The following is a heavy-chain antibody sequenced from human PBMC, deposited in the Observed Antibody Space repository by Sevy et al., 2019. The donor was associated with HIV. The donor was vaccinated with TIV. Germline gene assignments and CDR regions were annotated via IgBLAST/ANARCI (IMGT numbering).Heavy chain of an antibody. CDR1: GFTFSKYG. J-gene: IGHJ4*02. V-gene: IGHV3-23*01. Sequence: GGSLRLSCAASGFTFSKYGMNWVRQAPGVGLEWVATIGGDGDITHYADSVKGRFTISRDNFKNTLHLQLNNLRGDDTAIYFCAKVLSFSPRSIPAAVLDYWGRGTLVTVSS. CDR3: AKVLSFSPRSIPAAVLDY. CDR2: IGGDGDIT. D-gene: IGHD2-2*01.